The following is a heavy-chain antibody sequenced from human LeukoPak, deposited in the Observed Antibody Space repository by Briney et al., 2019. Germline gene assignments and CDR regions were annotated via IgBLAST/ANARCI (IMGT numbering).Heavy chain of an antibody. CDR2: INHSGGT. Sequence: PSETLSLTCTVSGGSISSTNFYWGWIRQPPGKGLEWIGEINHSGGTNYNPSLKSRVTISVDTSKNQFSLKLSSVTAADTAVYYCARGKPWIQLWSPYFDYWGQGTLVTVSS. D-gene: IGHD5-18*01. J-gene: IGHJ4*02. CDR3: ARGKPWIQLWSPYFDY. V-gene: IGHV4-39*07. CDR1: GGSISSTNFY.